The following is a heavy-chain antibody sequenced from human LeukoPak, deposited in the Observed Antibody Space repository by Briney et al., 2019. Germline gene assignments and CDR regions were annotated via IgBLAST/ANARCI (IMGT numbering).Heavy chain of an antibody. J-gene: IGHJ6*03. Sequence: ASVKGSCKASGYTFTSYGIIWVRQAPGQGLEWMGWISAYNGNTNYAQKLQGRVTMTTVTSTSTAYMELRSLRSDDTAVYYCARDPGPSYYMDVWGKGTTVTVSS. CDR1: GYTFTSYG. CDR3: ARDPGPSYYMDV. V-gene: IGHV1-18*01. CDR2: ISAYNGNT.